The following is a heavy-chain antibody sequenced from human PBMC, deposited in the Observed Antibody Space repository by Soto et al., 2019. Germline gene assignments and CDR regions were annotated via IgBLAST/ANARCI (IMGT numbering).Heavy chain of an antibody. J-gene: IGHJ4*02. V-gene: IGHV1-2*06. CDR2: INPKTGDT. Sequence: QVQLVQSGAEVKKPGASVKVSCKASGYTFTAYYLYWVRQAPGQGLEWVGRINPKTGDTNYAQKFQGRVTMTRDTSITTAYMEVSSPRSDDTALYFCATLKQVPNGIDYWGQGTLVSVSS. D-gene: IGHD2-8*01. CDR1: GYTFTAYY. CDR3: ATLKQVPNGIDY.